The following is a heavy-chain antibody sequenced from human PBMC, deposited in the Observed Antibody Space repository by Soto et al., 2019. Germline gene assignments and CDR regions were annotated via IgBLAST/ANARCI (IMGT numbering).Heavy chain of an antibody. V-gene: IGHV1-69*01. J-gene: IGHJ6*02. CDR3: ARDYQQLNYYGMDV. CDR1: GGTFSSYA. D-gene: IGHD6-13*01. Sequence: QVQLVQSGAEVKKPGSSVKVSCKASGGTFSSYAISWVRQAPGQGLEWMGGIIPIFGTANYAQKFQGRVTITADESTSTAYMKLSSLRSEDTAVYYCARDYQQLNYYGMDVWGQGTTVTVSS. CDR2: IIPIFGTA.